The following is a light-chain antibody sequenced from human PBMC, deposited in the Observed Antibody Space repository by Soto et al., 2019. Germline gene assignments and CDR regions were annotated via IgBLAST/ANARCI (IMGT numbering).Light chain of an antibody. CDR3: QQYNNWPPGFT. J-gene: IGKJ4*01. V-gene: IGKV3-15*01. Sequence: EIVMTQSPATLSVSPGERATLYCRASQSVSSNLAWYQQKPGQAPRLLIYGASTRATGIPARFSGSGSGTEFTLTINSRQDEDFAVYYWQQYNNWPPGFTFGGGTKVEIK. CDR1: QSVSSN. CDR2: GAS.